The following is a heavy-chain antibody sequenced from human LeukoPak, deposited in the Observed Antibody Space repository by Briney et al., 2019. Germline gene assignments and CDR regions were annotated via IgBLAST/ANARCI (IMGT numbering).Heavy chain of an antibody. J-gene: IGHJ4*02. CDR2: IYYSGPT. CDR1: GGSINSVNYY. V-gene: IGHV4-39*07. Sequence: ASETLSLTCTVSGGSINSVNYYWGWIRQPPGKGLEWIGNIYYSGPTYYNPSLKSRVTISIDTSKNQFSLKLSSVTAADTAVYYCARDRRPWPVPAAATYFDYWGQGTLVTVSS. D-gene: IGHD2-2*01. CDR3: ARDRRPWPVPAAATYFDY.